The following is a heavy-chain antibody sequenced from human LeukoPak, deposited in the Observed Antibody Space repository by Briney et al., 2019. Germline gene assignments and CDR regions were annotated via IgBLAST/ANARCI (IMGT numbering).Heavy chain of an antibody. J-gene: IGHJ4*02. Sequence: SETLSLTCAVYGVSFSGYYWSWIRQPPGKGLEWIGEINHNGSTNYNPSLKSRVTISVDTSKNQFSLKLSSVTAADTAVYYCASQPEPLAYCGGDCETPDYWGQGTLVTVSS. CDR2: INHNGST. D-gene: IGHD2-21*02. CDR1: GVSFSGYY. CDR3: ASQPEPLAYCGGDCETPDY. V-gene: IGHV4-34*01.